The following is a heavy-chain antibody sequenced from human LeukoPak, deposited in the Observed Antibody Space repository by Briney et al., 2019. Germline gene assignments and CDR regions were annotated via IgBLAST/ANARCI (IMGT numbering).Heavy chain of an antibody. CDR1: VFTFSSYS. CDR2: ISYDGSNK. J-gene: IGHJ4*02. CDR3: ARPQGSYLLFDY. Sequence: GGCLRLSCAASVFTFSSYSMHWVRQAPGKGLEWVAVISYDGSNKYYADSVKGRFTISRDNSKNTLYLQMNSLRAEDTAVYYCARPQGSYLLFDYWGQGTLVTVSS. V-gene: IGHV3-30-3*01. D-gene: IGHD3-10*01.